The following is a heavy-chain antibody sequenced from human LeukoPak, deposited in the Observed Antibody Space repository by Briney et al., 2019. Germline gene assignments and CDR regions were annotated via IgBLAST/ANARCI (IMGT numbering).Heavy chain of an antibody. CDR3: ARDSIHRRTTPFDY. CDR1: GYSISSGYY. CDR2: VYHTGNT. D-gene: IGHD1-7*01. Sequence: SETLSLTCTVSGYSISSGYYWGWIRQSPGKGLDWFGNVYHTGNTYYNPSLKSRVTISIDTSKNQFSLKVNSVTAADTAVYYCARDSIHRRTTPFDYWGQGTLVTVSS. J-gene: IGHJ4*02. V-gene: IGHV4-38-2*02.